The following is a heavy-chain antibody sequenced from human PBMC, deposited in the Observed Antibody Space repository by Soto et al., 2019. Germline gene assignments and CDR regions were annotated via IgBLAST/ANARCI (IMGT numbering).Heavy chain of an antibody. J-gene: IGHJ4*02. CDR1: GFTFSNCG. V-gene: IGHV3-33*01. D-gene: IGHD5-12*01. Sequence: QAQLVESGGGVVQPGRSLRLSCTTSGFTFSNCGFHWVRQAPGKGLEWVAIIWFDGSNANYTDSVKGRFTISRDNSKNTVYLQMNSPSAEDTSMYYCARGKSGYDSEIDYWGQGTLVTVSS. CDR3: ARGKSGYDSEIDY. CDR2: IWFDGSNA.